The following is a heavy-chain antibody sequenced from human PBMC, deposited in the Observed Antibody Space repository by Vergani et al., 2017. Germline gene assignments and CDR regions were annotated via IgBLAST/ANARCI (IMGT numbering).Heavy chain of an antibody. V-gene: IGHV1-18*01. CDR2: IIAYNGNT. D-gene: IGHD4-17*01. Sequence: QVQLVQSGAEVKKPGSSVKVSCKASGGTFSSYAISWVRQAPGQGLEWMGGIIAYNGNTNYAQKLQGRVTMTTDTSTSTADMELRSLRSDDTAVYYCARVPYGDYASADYWGQGTLVTVSS. J-gene: IGHJ4*02. CDR1: GGTFSSYA. CDR3: ARVPYGDYASADY.